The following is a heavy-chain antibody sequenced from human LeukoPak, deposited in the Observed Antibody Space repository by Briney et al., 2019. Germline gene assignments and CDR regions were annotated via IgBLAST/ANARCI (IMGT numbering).Heavy chain of an antibody. J-gene: IGHJ5*02. Sequence: GASVKVSCKASGYTFTSYGISWVRQAPGQGLEWMGWISAYNGNTNYAQKFQGRVTITRDTSASTAYMEVSSLRSEDTAVYYCAREVRKLQLWLGGNWFDPWGQGTLVTVSS. D-gene: IGHD5-18*01. CDR1: GYTFTSYG. V-gene: IGHV1-18*01. CDR3: AREVRKLQLWLGGNWFDP. CDR2: ISAYNGNT.